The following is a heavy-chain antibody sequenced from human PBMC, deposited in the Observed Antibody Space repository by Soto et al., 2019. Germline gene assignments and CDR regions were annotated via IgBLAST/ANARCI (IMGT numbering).Heavy chain of an antibody. CDR1: GYTLTELS. J-gene: IGHJ5*01. D-gene: IGHD2-2*01. CDR2: FDPEDGET. CDR3: ATNLVPAAIPWYWFDA. V-gene: IGHV1-24*01. Sequence: AASVKVSCKVSGYTLTELSMHWVRQAPGKGLEWMGGFDPEDGETIYAQKFQGRVTMTEDTSTDTAYMELSSLRSEDTAVYYCATNLVPAAIPWYWFDAWGHIXLVTVSS.